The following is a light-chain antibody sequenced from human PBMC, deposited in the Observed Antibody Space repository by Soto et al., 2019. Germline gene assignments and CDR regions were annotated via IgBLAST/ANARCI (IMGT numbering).Light chain of an antibody. CDR2: DAS. J-gene: IGKJ1*01. CDR1: QSILKY. V-gene: IGKV1-5*01. CDR3: QHYNSYSEA. Sequence: DIQMTQSPSSVSASVGDRITITCRASQSILKYLNWYQQKPGKAPKLLIYDASSLESGVPSRFSGSGSGTEFTLTISSLQPDDFATYYCQHYNSYSEAFGQGTKVDIK.